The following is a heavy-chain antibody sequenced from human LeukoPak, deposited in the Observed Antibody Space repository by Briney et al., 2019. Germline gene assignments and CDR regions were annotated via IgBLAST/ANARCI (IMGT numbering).Heavy chain of an antibody. CDR1: GDSISPYY. D-gene: IGHD1-14*01. CDR2: IDYSGNT. J-gene: IGHJ2*01. CDR3: ARATDFYWFFDL. Sequence: SETLSLTCTVSGDSISPYYWSWIRQPPGKGLEWIGYIDYSGNTNSNPSLKSRVTISVDTSKNQFSLKLNSVTAADTAVYYCARATDFYWFFDLWGRGTLSLSPQ. V-gene: IGHV4-59*01.